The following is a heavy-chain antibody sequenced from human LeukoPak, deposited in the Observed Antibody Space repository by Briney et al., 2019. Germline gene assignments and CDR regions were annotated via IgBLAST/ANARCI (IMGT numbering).Heavy chain of an antibody. J-gene: IGHJ4*02. CDR3: ARDTYYGSSRSFDY. CDR2: IYSGGST. V-gene: IGHV3-66*01. CDR1: GFSVGSNF. D-gene: IGHD3-10*01. Sequence: QPGGSLRLSCAASGFSVGSNFLTWVRQTPGKGLEWVSVIYSGGSTYYADSVKGRFTISGDNSKNTLYLQMNSLRAEDTAVYYCARDTYYGSSRSFDYWGQGTLVTVSS.